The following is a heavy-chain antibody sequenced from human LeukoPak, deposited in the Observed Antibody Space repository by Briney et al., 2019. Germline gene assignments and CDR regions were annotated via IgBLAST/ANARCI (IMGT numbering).Heavy chain of an antibody. CDR2: IYSGGST. CDR1: GFTVSSNY. D-gene: IGHD7-27*01. CDR3: ARDPGGNWGY. V-gene: IGHV3-66*01. J-gene: IGHJ4*02. Sequence: GGSLRLSCAASGFTVSSNYMGWVRQAPGKGLEWVSVIYSGGSTYCADSVKGRFTISRDNSKNTLYLQMNSLRAEDTAVYYCARDPGGNWGYWGQGTLVTVSS.